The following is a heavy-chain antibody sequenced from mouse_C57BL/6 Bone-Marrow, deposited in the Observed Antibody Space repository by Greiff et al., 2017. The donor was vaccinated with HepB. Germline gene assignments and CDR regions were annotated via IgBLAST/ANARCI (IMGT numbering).Heavy chain of an antibody. Sequence: VKLQQPGAELVKPGASAKMSCKASGYTFTSYWITWVKQRPGQGLEWIGDIYPGSGSTNYNEKFKSKATLTVDTSSSTAYMQLSSLTSEDSAVYYCARKNYSNYFYAMDYWGQGTSVTVSS. V-gene: IGHV1-55*01. CDR2: IYPGSGST. CDR3: ARKNYSNYFYAMDY. J-gene: IGHJ4*01. D-gene: IGHD2-5*01. CDR1: GYTFTSYW.